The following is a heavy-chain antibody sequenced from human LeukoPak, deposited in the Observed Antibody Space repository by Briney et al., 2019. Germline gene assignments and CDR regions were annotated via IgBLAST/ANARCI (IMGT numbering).Heavy chain of an antibody. CDR1: GYTFTNND. V-gene: IGHV1-8*01. J-gene: IGHJ4*02. Sequence: GASVKVSCKASGYTFTNNDINWVRQATGQGLEWMGWMNPNSGNTGYAQKFQGRVTMTRNTSISTAYMELSNLRSEDTAVYYCARGLGNVGIFDYWGQGTLVTDSS. CDR2: MNPNSGNT. CDR3: ARGLGNVGIFDY. D-gene: IGHD1-1*01.